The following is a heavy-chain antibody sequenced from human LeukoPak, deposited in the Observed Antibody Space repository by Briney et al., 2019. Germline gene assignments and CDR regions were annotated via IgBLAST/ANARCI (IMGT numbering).Heavy chain of an antibody. Sequence: PGGSLRLSCAASGLTFRSYAMSWVRQAPGKGLEWVSAISGGGGSTYYTDSVKGRFTISRDNSKNTLYLQMNSLRAEDTAVYYCAKDLIKQGIAVAGTPDYWGQGTLVTVSS. CDR1: GLTFRSYA. V-gene: IGHV3-23*01. CDR3: AKDLIKQGIAVAGTPDY. D-gene: IGHD6-19*01. CDR2: ISGGGGST. J-gene: IGHJ4*02.